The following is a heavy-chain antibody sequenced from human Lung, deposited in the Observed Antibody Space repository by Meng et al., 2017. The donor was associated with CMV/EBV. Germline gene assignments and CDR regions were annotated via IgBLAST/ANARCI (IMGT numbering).Heavy chain of an antibody. CDR3: VKDFLGAGDF. J-gene: IGHJ4*02. CDR2: IRDKAATYST. CDR1: GFSFSDNY. D-gene: IGHD2-15*01. V-gene: IGHV3-72*01. Sequence: GGSXRLCCAASGFSFSDNYMDWFRQAPGKGLECVGRIRDKAATYSTEYAASVRGRFTISRDDSKNSLYLQMNSLKFEDTAVYYCVKDFLGAGDFWGQGTPVTVSS.